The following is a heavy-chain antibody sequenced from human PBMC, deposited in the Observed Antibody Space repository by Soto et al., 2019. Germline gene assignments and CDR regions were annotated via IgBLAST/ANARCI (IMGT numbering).Heavy chain of an antibody. J-gene: IGHJ4*02. CDR1: GGSFSGYY. CDR2: INHSGST. Sequence: QVQLQQWGAGLLEPSETLSLTCAVYGGSFSGYYWSWIRQPPGKGLEWIGEINHSGSTNYNPSLKSRVTISVDTSKNQFSLKLSSVTAADTAVYYCARGREACSGGSCYSPSDYWGQGTLVTVSS. D-gene: IGHD2-15*01. V-gene: IGHV4-34*01. CDR3: ARGREACSGGSCYSPSDY.